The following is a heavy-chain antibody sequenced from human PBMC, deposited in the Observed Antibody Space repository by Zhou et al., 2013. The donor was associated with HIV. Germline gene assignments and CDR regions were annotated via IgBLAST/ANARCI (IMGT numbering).Heavy chain of an antibody. V-gene: IGHV1-69*05. D-gene: IGHD3-22*01. J-gene: IGHJ5*02. CDR2: IIPIFGTA. CDR1: GGTFSSYA. CDR3: AREDYYDSSGYYYERGWFDP. Sequence: VQLVQSGAEVKKPGSSVKVSCKASGGTFSSYAISWVRQAPGQGLEWMGGIIPIFGTANYAQKFQGRVTITTDESTSTAYMELSSLRSEDTAVYYCAREDYYDSSGYYYERGWFDPWGQGTLVTVSS.